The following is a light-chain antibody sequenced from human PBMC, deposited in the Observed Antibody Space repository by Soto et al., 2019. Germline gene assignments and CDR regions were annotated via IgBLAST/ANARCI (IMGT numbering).Light chain of an antibody. J-gene: IGKJ4*01. V-gene: IGKV3-15*01. CDR1: ESVSNN. CDR2: HAI. CDR3: QQYNQWPLT. Sequence: EIVMTQSPAMLSVSPGERATLSCRASESVSNNLAWYQQKPGQAPRLLIYHAITRATGIPARFSGSGSGTELTLTISSLQSEDFAVYYCQQYNQWPLTFGGGTKVEI.